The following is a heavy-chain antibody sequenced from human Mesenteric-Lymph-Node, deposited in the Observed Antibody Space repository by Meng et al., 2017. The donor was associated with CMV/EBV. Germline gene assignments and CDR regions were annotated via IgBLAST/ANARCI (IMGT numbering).Heavy chain of an antibody. CDR3: ARVDSSGYGWDY. V-gene: IGHV1-69*05. D-gene: IGHD3-22*01. CDR2: IIPIFGTA. CDR1: GYTFTSYG. Sequence: SVKVSCKASGYTFTSYGISWVRQAPGQGLEWMGGIIPIFGTANYAQKFQGRVTITTDESTSTAYMELSSLRSEDTAVYYCARVDSSGYGWDYWGQGTLVTVSS. J-gene: IGHJ4*02.